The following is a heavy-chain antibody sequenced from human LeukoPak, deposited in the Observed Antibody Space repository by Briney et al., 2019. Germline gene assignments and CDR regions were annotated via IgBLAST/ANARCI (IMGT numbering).Heavy chain of an antibody. CDR1: GGSISSSSYY. CDR3: ARAATYYYDSSPVWADC. J-gene: IGHJ4*02. CDR2: IYYSGST. V-gene: IGHV4-39*01. Sequence: SQTLSLTRTVSGGSISSSSYYWGWIRQPPGKGLEWIGSIYYSGSTYYNPSLKSRVTISVDTSKNQFSLKLSSVTAADTAVYYCARAATYYYDSSPVWADCWGQGTLVTVSS. D-gene: IGHD3-22*01.